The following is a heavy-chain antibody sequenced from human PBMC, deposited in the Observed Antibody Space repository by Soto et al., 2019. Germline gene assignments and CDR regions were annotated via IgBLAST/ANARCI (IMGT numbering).Heavy chain of an antibody. CDR2: ISSSSSYI. D-gene: IGHD4-17*01. CDR1: GFTFSSYS. J-gene: IGHJ6*02. CDR3: AGGSEGDYAGHYYGMDV. Sequence: GESLKISCAASGFTFSSYSMNWVRQAPGKGLEWVSSISSSSSYIYYADSVKGRFTSSRDNDKNLLYLQMNSLRDEDTAVYYCAGGSEGDYAGHYYGMDVWGQGTTVTVSS. V-gene: IGHV3-21*01.